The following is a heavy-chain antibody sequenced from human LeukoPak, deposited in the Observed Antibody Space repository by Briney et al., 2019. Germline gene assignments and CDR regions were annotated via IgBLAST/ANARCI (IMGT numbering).Heavy chain of an antibody. CDR1: GGSFSGYY. D-gene: IGHD1-14*01. J-gene: IGHJ4*02. CDR2: INLSGTT. Sequence: SESLSLTCAVYGGSFSGYYWSWIGQPPWKGLEWIGEINLSGTTNYNPSLKSRVTISVDTSKHQFSLKLSSVTAADTAVYYCARGYPERRYFDYWGQGTLVTVSS. V-gene: IGHV4-34*01. CDR3: ARGYPERRYFDY.